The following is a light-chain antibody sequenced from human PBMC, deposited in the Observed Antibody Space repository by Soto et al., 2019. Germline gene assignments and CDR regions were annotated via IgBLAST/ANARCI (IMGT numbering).Light chain of an antibody. J-gene: IGKJ1*01. CDR2: GAS. CDR3: QQYGSTGT. Sequence: EIVLTQSPGTLSLSPGERATLSCRASQSVSNNYLDWYQQKPSQAPRLLIYGASNRATGIPDRFSGSGSGTDFTLTISRLEPEDFAVYYCQQYGSTGTFGQGTKVDIK. CDR1: QSVSNNY. V-gene: IGKV3-20*01.